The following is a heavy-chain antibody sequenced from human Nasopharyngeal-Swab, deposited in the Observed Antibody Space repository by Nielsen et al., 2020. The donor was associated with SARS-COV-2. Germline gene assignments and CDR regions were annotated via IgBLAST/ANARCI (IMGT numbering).Heavy chain of an antibody. V-gene: IGHV3-7*01. J-gene: IGHJ4*02. D-gene: IGHD2-21*02. Sequence: GESLKISCAASGFTFTSYWMSWVRKAPGKGLEWVADIKQDGTETHYVDAVKGRFTISRDNAKNSLHLQMNSLRAEDTAVYYCARDGDQYMFDDWGQGTLVTVSS. CDR1: GFTFTSYW. CDR3: ARDGDQYMFDD. CDR2: IKQDGTET.